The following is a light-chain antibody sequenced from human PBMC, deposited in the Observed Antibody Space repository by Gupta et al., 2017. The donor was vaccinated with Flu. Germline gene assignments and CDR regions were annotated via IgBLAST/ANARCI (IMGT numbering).Light chain of an antibody. CDR2: KVS. CDR1: QSLVLSDGNTY. J-gene: IGKJ2*01. CDR3: MQGENRPYT. Sequence: DVVMTQSPLSLPVTLGQPASISCRSSQSLVLSDGNTYLNWFHQRPGQSPRRLIYKVSNRDSGVPDRFSGSMSGTXFTLKIXRVEAEDVGVYYCMQGENRPYTFGXGTKLEIK. V-gene: IGKV2-30*01.